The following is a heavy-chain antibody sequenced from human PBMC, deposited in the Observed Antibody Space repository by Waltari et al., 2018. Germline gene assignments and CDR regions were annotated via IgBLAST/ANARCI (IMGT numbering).Heavy chain of an antibody. V-gene: IGHV1-69-2*01. CDR3: ATLQLGY. CDR1: GYPFTDYY. Sequence: EVQLVQSGAEVKKPGATVKISCKASGYPFTDYYLHWVQQAPGKGLEWMGRVDPEDVETTYAEKCQGRVTITADTSTVTAYMELSSLRSEATAVYYCATLQLGYWGQGTLVTVSS. CDR2: VDPEDVET. J-gene: IGHJ4*02. D-gene: IGHD3-16*01.